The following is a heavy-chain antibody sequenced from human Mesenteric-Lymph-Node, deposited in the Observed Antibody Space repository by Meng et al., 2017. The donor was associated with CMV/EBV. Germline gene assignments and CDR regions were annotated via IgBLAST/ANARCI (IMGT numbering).Heavy chain of an antibody. CDR1: GFPFNSYA. D-gene: IGHD3-3*01. CDR2: IWYDGSNE. J-gene: IGHJ4*02. V-gene: IGHV3-33*08. CDR3: ARWGFGKIMDY. Sequence: GESLKISCATSGFPFNSYAMHWVRQAPGKGLEWVAVIWYDGSNEEYADSVKGRFTVSRDNSKNTLYLQMNSLRAEDTAVYYCARWGFGKIMDYWGQGTQVTVSS.